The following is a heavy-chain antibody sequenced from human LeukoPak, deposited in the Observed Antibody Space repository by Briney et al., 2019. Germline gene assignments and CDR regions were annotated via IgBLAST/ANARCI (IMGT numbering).Heavy chain of an antibody. CDR1: GGSFSGYY. V-gene: IGHV4-34*01. J-gene: IGHJ5*02. Sequence: PSETLSLTCAVYGGSFSGYYWSWIRQPPGKGLGWIGEINHSGSTNYNPSLKSRVTISVDTSKNQFSLKLSSVTAADTAVYYCARGQRTNLNWYSSGWYKGVWFDPWGQGTLVTVSS. CDR3: ARGQRTNLNWYSSGWYKGVWFDP. CDR2: INHSGST. D-gene: IGHD6-19*01.